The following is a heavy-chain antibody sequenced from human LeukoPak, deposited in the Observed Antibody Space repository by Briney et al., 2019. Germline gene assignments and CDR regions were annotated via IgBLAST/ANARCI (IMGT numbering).Heavy chain of an antibody. V-gene: IGHV3-7*01. CDR2: IKQDGSEK. CDR1: GFTFSSYW. J-gene: IGHJ4*02. Sequence: GGSLRLSCAASGFTFSSYWMSWVRQAPGKGLEWVANIKQDGSEKYYVDSVKGRFTISRDNAKNSLYLQMNSPRAEDTAVYYCARTAAADIFDYWGQGTLVTVSS. CDR3: ARTAAADIFDY. D-gene: IGHD6-13*01.